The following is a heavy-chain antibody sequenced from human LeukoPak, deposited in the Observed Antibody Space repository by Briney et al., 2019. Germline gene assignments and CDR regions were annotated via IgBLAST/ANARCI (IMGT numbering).Heavy chain of an antibody. CDR1: GYTLTELS. CDR2: INPSGGST. J-gene: IGHJ5*02. CDR3: ARTAGIAAAGNNWFDP. V-gene: IGHV1-46*01. D-gene: IGHD6-13*01. Sequence: ASVKVSCKVSGYTLTELSMHWVRQAPGQGLEWMGIINPSGGSTSYAQKFQGRVTMTRDTSTSTVYMELSSLRSEDTAVYYCARTAGIAAAGNNWFDPWGQGTLVTVSS.